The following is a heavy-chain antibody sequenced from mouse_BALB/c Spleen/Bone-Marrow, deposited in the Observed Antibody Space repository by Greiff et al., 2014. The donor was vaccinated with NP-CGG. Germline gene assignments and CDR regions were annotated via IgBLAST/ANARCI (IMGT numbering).Heavy chain of an antibody. CDR2: IDPANGNT. D-gene: IGHD1-1*01. J-gene: IGHJ4*01. Sequence: VQLQQSGAELVKPGASVKLSCTASGFNIKDTYMHWVKQRPEQGLEWIGRIDPANGNTKYDPKFQGKATITADTSSNTAYLQLRSLTSEDTAVYYCARYYRYYYAMDYWGQGTAVTVSS. V-gene: IGHV14-3*02. CDR3: ARYYRYYYAMDY. CDR1: GFNIKDTY.